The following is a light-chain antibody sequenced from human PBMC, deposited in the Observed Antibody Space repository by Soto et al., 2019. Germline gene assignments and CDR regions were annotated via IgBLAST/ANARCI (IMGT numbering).Light chain of an antibody. Sequence: DIQLAQSPSSLSASVGYRVTITCRASQSISSYLNWYQQKPGKAPKLLIYAASSLQSGVPSRFSGSGSGTDFTLTISSLQPEDFATYYCQQSYSTPRTFGQGTMV. V-gene: IGKV1-39*01. J-gene: IGKJ1*01. CDR2: AAS. CDR1: QSISSY. CDR3: QQSYSTPRT.